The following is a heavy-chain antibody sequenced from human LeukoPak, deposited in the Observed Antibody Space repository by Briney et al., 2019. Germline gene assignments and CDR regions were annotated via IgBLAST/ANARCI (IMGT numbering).Heavy chain of an antibody. D-gene: IGHD4-17*01. J-gene: IGHJ4*02. CDR1: GYTFTGYY. CDR2: INPNSGGT. V-gene: IGHV1-2*02. Sequence: ASVKVSCKASGYTFTGYYMHWVRQAPGQGLEWMGWINPNSGGTNYAQKFQGRVTMTRDTSISTAYMEPSRLRSDDTAVYYCARETKMSYDYGDYEALDYWGQGTLVTVSS. CDR3: ARETKMSYDYGDYEALDY.